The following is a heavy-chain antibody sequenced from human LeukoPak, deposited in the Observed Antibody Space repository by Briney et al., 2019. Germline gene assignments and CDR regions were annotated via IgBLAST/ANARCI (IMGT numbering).Heavy chain of an antibody. CDR1: GGSIRSSGYY. D-gene: IGHD5/OR15-5a*01. V-gene: IGHV4-39*01. CDR3: ARSTVSSMGPTDV. J-gene: IGHJ6*02. Sequence: SETLSLTCTVSGGSIRSSGYYWGWIRQSPEKGLEWIGIVYHLGSTYYNPSLKSRVTISIDTSENQFSLKLSSVTATDTAVYYCARSTVSSMGPTDVWGQGTTVTVSS. CDR2: VYHLGST.